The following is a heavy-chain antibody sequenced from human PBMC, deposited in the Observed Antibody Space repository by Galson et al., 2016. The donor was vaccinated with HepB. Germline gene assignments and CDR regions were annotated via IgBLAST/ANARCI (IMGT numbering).Heavy chain of an antibody. D-gene: IGHD2-2*01. CDR2: IRTKPNTYAT. CDR3: IAVISTGYFDL. J-gene: IGHJ2*01. V-gene: IGHV3-73*01. CDR1: GFTFSNYW. Sequence: SLRLSCAASGFTFSNYWMSWVRQAPGKGLEWVGRIRTKPNTYATVYAASVKGRFIISRDDLKNTTYLQMNSLKTEDTAVYYCIAVISTGYFDLWAVAPWSLSPQ.